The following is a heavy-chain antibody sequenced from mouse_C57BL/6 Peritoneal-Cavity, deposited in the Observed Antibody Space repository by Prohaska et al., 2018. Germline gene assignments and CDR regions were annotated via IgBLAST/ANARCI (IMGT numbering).Heavy chain of an antibody. Sequence: NQSHGKSLEWIGDINPNNGATSYNQKFKGKATLTVDKYSSTGYMELRSLTSEDSAVYYCGTPGGAMDYWGQGTSVTVSS. D-gene: IGHD4-1*01. J-gene: IGHJ4*01. CDR3: GTPGGAMDY. V-gene: IGHV1-26*01. CDR2: INPNNGAT.